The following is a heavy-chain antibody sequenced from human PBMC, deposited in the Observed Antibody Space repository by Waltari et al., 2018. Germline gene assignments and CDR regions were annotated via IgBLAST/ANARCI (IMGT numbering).Heavy chain of an antibody. J-gene: IGHJ4*02. Sequence: EVQLVESGGGLVQPGRSLRLSCTASGFTFGDYAMSWFRQAPGQGLEWVGFIRSKAYGGTTEYAASVKGRFTISRDDSKSIAYLQMNSLKTEDTAVYYCTRDWRLIFGVVSPPDYWGQGTLVTVSS. D-gene: IGHD3-3*02. CDR1: GFTFGDYA. CDR2: IRSKAYGGTT. CDR3: TRDWRLIFGVVSPPDY. V-gene: IGHV3-49*03.